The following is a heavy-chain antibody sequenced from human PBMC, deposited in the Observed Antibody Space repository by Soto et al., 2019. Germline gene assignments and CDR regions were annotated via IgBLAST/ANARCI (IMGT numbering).Heavy chain of an antibody. D-gene: IGHD3-22*01. CDR3: ARATRITMITSNY. CDR2: INPSGGST. Sequence: QVQLVQSGAEVKKPGASVKVSCKASGYTFTSYYMHWMRQAPGQGLEWMGIINPSGGSTSYAQKFQGRVNMTRDTSTSTVYMELSSLRSEDTAVYYGARATRITMITSNYWGQGTLFTVSS. CDR1: GYTFTSYY. J-gene: IGHJ4*02. V-gene: IGHV1-46*01.